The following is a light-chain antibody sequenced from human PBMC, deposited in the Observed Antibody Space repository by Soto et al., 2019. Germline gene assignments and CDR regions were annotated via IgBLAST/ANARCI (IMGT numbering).Light chain of an antibody. CDR1: QSVSGN. Sequence: EIVMTQSPATLSVSPGERDTLSCRASQSVSGNLAWYQQKPGRAPRLLIYRASTRATGGPARFSGSGSGTEFTLTISSLQSEDFAVYYCLQYNDCPYTFGQGTKLEI. CDR3: LQYNDCPYT. J-gene: IGKJ2*01. V-gene: IGKV3-15*01. CDR2: RAS.